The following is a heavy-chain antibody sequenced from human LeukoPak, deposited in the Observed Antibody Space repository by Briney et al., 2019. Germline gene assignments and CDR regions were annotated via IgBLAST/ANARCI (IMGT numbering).Heavy chain of an antibody. CDR3: AKDSAFYYIDV. J-gene: IGHJ6*03. CDR2: IRYNGNNQ. CDR1: GFTFNNYG. V-gene: IGHV3-30*02. D-gene: IGHD3-10*01. Sequence: GGSLRLSCAASGFTFNNYGMHWVRQAPGKGLEWVAFIRYNGNNQYYADSVKGRFTISRDNSKNTLYLQMNSLKGDDTAVYYCAKDSAFYYIDVWGKGTTVTISS.